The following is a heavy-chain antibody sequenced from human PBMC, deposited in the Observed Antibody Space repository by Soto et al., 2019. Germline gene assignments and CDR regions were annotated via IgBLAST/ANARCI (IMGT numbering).Heavy chain of an antibody. CDR3: ARAYCSSTSCYRPHHYDYYYGMAV. V-gene: IGHV4-34*01. CDR1: GGSFSGYY. CDR2: INHSGRT. D-gene: IGHD2-2*01. J-gene: IGHJ6*02. Sequence: QVQLQQWGAGLLKPSETLSLTCAVYGGSFSGYYWSWIRQPPGKGLLWIGVINHSGRTHYNPSLKRRVTRSVDTSKNQFSLKLSSVTAADTAVYYCARAYCSSTSCYRPHHYDYYYGMAVWGQGTTVTV.